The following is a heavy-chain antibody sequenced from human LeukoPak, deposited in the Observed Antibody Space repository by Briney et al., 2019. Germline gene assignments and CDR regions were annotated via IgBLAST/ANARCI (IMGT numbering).Heavy chain of an antibody. CDR2: ISSSSSYI. J-gene: IGHJ6*03. CDR1: GFTFSSYS. D-gene: IGHD2-21*02. V-gene: IGHV3-21*01. CDR3: ARLDSGGDNYYYYMDV. Sequence: SGGSLRLSCAASGFTFSSYSMNWVRQAPGKGLEWVSSISSSSSYIYYADSVKGRFTISRDNAKNSLYLQMNSLRAEDTAVYYCARLDSGGDNYYYYMDVWGKGTTVTISS.